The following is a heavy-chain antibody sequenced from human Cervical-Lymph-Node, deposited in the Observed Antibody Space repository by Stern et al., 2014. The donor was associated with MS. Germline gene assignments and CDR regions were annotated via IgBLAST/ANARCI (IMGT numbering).Heavy chain of an antibody. Sequence: EVHLVESGGGLVKPGGSLTLSCTASGFMFRVYTMVWVRQAPGKGLEWVSSISGSGRYIFYADSVKGRFTISRDNANNTLNLQMSSLRVEDTAVYYCASDVATGYWGQGTLVTVSS. CDR2: ISGSGRYI. J-gene: IGHJ4*02. CDR3: ASDVATGY. D-gene: IGHD5-12*01. V-gene: IGHV3-21*01. CDR1: GFMFRVYT.